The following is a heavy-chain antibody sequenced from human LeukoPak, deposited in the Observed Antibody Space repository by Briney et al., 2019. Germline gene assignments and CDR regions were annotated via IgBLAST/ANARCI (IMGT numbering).Heavy chain of an antibody. CDR1: GFTFSSYS. J-gene: IGHJ4*02. V-gene: IGHV3-7*03. CDR2: IKQDGSEK. Sequence: GGSLRLSCAASGFTFSSYSMNWVRQAPGKGLEWVANIKQDGSEKYYVDSVKGRFTISRDNAKNSLYLQMNSLRAEDTAVYYCASLFDYWGQGTLVTVSS. CDR3: ASLFDY.